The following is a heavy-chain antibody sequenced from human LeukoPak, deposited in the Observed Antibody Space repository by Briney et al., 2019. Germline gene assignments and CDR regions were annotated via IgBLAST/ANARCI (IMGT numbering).Heavy chain of an antibody. J-gene: IGHJ4*02. V-gene: IGHV3-74*01. Sequence: PGGSLRLSCVASGFTFSSYWMHWVRQGPGMGLVWVSLINPDGSSTNYADSVKGRFTISRDNAKNTVYLQMNSLRPEDTAVYYCVRYGSFSHWGQGTLVTVSS. CDR1: GFTFSSYW. CDR3: VRYGSFSH. CDR2: INPDGSST. D-gene: IGHD2-15*01.